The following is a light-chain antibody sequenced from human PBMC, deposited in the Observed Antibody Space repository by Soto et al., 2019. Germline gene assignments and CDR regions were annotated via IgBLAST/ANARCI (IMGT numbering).Light chain of an antibody. CDR2: DVI. Sequence: QSALTQPASVSGSPGQSITISCTGTSNDVGGYNYVSWYQQHPGKAPKLMIYDVINRPSGISNRFSGSKSGNTASLTISGLQAEDEADYYCSSYSSLTTTNVFGTGIKLTVL. V-gene: IGLV2-14*01. J-gene: IGLJ1*01. CDR1: SNDVGGYNY. CDR3: SSYSSLTTTNV.